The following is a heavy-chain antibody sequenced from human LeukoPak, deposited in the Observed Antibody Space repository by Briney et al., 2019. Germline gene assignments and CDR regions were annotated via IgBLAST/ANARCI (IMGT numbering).Heavy chain of an antibody. J-gene: IGHJ4*02. Sequence: SETLSLTSAVSGYSISSGYYWGWIRQPPGKGLEWIGSIYHSGSTYYNPSLKSRVTISVDTSKNQFSLKLSSVTAADTAVYYCARLRGYSGYEFDYWGQGTLVTVSS. D-gene: IGHD5-12*01. V-gene: IGHV4-38-2*01. CDR1: GYSISSGYY. CDR3: ARLRGYSGYEFDY. CDR2: IYHSGST.